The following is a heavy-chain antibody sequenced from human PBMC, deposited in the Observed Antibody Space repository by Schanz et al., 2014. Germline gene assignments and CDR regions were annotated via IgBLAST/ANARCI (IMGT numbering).Heavy chain of an antibody. CDR1: GFTFSSYG. V-gene: IGHV3-21*05. CDR3: ARPRFDYGEVDY. Sequence: VQLVESGGGVVQPGRSLRLSCAASGFTFSSYGMHWVRQAPGKGLEWVSDISSGSSYANYADSVKGRFTISRDNAKNSLYLQMNSLRAEDTAVYYCARPRFDYGEVDYWGQGTLVTVSS. D-gene: IGHD4-17*01. J-gene: IGHJ4*02. CDR2: ISSGSSYA.